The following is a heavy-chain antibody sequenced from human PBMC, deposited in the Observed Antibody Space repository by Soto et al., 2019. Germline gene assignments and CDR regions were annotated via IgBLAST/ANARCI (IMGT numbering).Heavy chain of an antibody. D-gene: IGHD2-15*01. CDR3: ARQEGYCNGGPCYRGAFDF. Sequence: EVQLVESGGDLVKPGGSPRLSCAASGFTFSDYSMLWVRQAPGKGLEWLAFIGNSNNPTFYADSVRGRFTISRDNPKNSVDFQMNSLREEDTAVYFCARQEGYCNGGPCYRGAFDFWGQGTIVTVSS. CDR2: IGNSNNPT. J-gene: IGHJ3*01. CDR1: GFTFSDYS. V-gene: IGHV3-21*02.